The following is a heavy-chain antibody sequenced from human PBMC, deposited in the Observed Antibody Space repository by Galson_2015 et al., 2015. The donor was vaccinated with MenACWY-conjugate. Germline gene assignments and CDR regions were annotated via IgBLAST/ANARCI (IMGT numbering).Heavy chain of an antibody. J-gene: IGHJ4*02. D-gene: IGHD2-2*01. CDR2: INKDGSEK. V-gene: IGHV3-7*01. CDR3: AKGRGTRSLNFDS. Sequence: SLRLSCAASGFTYTNYWMDWVRQAPGKGLEWVANINKDGSEKYYVDSVKGRFTISRDNAKNSLDLQMDGLRDDDTAVYYCAKGRGTRSLNFDSWGQGTLVTVSS. CDR1: GFTYTNYW.